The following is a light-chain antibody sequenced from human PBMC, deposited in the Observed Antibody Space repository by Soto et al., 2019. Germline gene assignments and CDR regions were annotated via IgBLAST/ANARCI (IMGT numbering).Light chain of an antibody. Sequence: EVVMTQSPATLSVSPGERATLSCRASQNVHSNIAWYQQKPGQAPSLLISYASTSATGIPARFSGSGSGTEFTLTISSLQSEDFGVYYCQHYSNWPPTFGPGTKVEIK. CDR3: QHYSNWPPT. V-gene: IGKV3-15*01. CDR1: QNVHSN. J-gene: IGKJ3*01. CDR2: YAS.